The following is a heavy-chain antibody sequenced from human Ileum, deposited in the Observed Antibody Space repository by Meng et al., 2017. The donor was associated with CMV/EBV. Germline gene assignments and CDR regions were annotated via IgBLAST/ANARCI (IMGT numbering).Heavy chain of an antibody. V-gene: IGHV3-7*01. J-gene: IGHJ4*02. CDR1: GFTFSSYW. CDR3: ARDPHFGALDY. D-gene: IGHD3-10*01. Sequence: GGSLRLSCAASGFTFSSYWKSWVRQAPGKGLEWVANINQDGSEKNYVDSVKGRFTISRDNAKNSLYLQMNSLRAEDTAVCYCARDPHFGALDYWGQGTLVTVSS. CDR2: INQDGSEK.